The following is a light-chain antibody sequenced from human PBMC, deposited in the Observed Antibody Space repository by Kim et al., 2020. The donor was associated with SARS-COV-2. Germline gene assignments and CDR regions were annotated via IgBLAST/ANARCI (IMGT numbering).Light chain of an antibody. CDR3: QTWDSSSGV. Sequence: VTPGHTADVTCSGDKLGDEYVFWYQKRPGQSPVLVIYQDAKGPSGIRERFSGAISGETATLASSETQARDEAGYYCQTWDSSSGVFGTGSKVTVL. CDR2: QDA. J-gene: IGLJ1*01. V-gene: IGLV3-1*01. CDR1: KLGDEY.